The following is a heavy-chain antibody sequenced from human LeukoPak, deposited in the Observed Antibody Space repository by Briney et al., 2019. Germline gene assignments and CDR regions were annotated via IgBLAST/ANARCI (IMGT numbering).Heavy chain of an antibody. D-gene: IGHD2-2*01. V-gene: IGHV1-69*06. J-gene: IGHJ4*02. CDR3: ARGVPAALSFDY. CDR1: GGTFSSYA. CDR2: IIPIFGTA. Sequence: SVKVSCKASGGTFSSYAISWVRQAPGQGLEWMGGIIPIFGTANYAQKFQGRVTITADKSTSTAYIELSSLRSEDTAVYYCARGVPAALSFDYWGQGTLVTVSS.